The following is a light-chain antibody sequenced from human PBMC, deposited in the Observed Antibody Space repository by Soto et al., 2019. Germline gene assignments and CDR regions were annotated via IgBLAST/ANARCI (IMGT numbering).Light chain of an antibody. V-gene: IGLV2-14*01. Sequence: LTQPASVSGSPGQSITISCTGTSSDVGGYNYVSWYQQYPGKVPKLMIYEVSNRPAGVSNRFSGSKSGNTASLTISGLQAEDEADYYCNSKGTGLTYVFGTGTKVTVL. CDR1: SSDVGGYNY. CDR2: EVS. CDR3: NSKGTGLTYV. J-gene: IGLJ1*01.